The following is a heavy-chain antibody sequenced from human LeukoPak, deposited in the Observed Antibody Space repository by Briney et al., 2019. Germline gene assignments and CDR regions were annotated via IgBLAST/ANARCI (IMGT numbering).Heavy chain of an antibody. Sequence: SETLSLTCTVPGGSIRPYFWSWIRQPPGKGLEWIGYIYYSESTNYNPSLKSRVTISVDTSKNQFSLKLSSVAAADTAVYYCARGLHRIFFDYWGQGTLVTVSS. D-gene: IGHD4-11*01. V-gene: IGHV4-59*08. CDR3: ARGLHRIFFDY. J-gene: IGHJ4*02. CDR2: IYYSEST. CDR1: GGSIRPYF.